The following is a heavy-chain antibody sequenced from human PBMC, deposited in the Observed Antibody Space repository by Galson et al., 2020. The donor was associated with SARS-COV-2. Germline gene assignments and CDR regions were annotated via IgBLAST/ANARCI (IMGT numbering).Heavy chain of an antibody. J-gene: IGHJ6*02. CDR3: ARDKYSSSWRGGYYYYYGMDV. V-gene: IGHV3-30*04. CDR2: ISYDGSNK. D-gene: IGHD6-13*01. CDR1: GSNFNSYA. Sequence: TGGSLRLSCAASGSNFNSYAIHWVRQPPGKGLEWVAVISYDGSNKNYAASVKGRFTISRDNSKNTLYLQMNSLRAEDTAVYYCARDKYSSSWRGGYYYYYGMDVWGQGTTVTVSS.